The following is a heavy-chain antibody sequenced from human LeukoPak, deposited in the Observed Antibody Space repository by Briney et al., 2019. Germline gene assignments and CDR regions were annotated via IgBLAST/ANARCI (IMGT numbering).Heavy chain of an antibody. CDR3: ARDLGGSSSHYYYYMDV. J-gene: IGHJ6*03. CDR1: GGTFSSYT. D-gene: IGHD2-15*01. V-gene: IGHV1-69*04. Sequence: SVKVSCKASGGTFSSYTISWVRQAPGQGLEWMGRIIPILGIANYAQKFQGRVTITADKSTSTAYMALSSLRSEDTAVYYCARDLGGSSSHYYYYMDVWGKGTTVTVSS. CDR2: IIPILGIA.